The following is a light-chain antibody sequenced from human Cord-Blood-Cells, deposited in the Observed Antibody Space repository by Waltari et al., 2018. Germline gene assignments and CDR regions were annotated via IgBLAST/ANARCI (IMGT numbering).Light chain of an antibody. CDR1: QRISSY. Sequence: DIQMTQSPSSLSASVGDRVTITCRASQRISSYLNWYQQQPGKAPKLLIYAASSLQSGVPSRFSGSGSGTDCTLTISSLQPEDFATYYCQQSYSTPPTFGGGTKVEIK. CDR3: QQSYSTPPT. J-gene: IGKJ4*01. V-gene: IGKV1-39*01. CDR2: AAS.